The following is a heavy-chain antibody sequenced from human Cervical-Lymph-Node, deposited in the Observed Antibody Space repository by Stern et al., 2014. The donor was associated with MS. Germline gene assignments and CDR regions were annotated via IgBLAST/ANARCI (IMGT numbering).Heavy chain of an antibody. Sequence: QVQLVQSGAEVKSPGSSVKISCKASGGSLSSNPVSWVRQAPGQGLGWMGGIIPIFDSPNYSQKFGGRLTIIADKSTSTTYMELSSLRSEDTAIYYCARDGILQTVDAFDLWGQGTMVTVSS. CDR2: IIPIFDSP. CDR1: GGSLSSNP. D-gene: IGHD2-21*01. V-gene: IGHV1-69*06. CDR3: ARDGILQTVDAFDL. J-gene: IGHJ3*01.